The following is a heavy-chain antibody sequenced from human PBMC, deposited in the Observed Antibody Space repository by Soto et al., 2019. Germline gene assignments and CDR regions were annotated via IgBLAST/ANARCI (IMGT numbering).Heavy chain of an antibody. Sequence: PGGSLRLSCAASGFTFSSYSMNWVRQAPGKGLEWVSSISSSSSYIYYADSVKGRFTISRDNAKNSLYLQMNSLRAEDTAVYYCASLGSYSNYGSCSDSCGQGTLVTVSS. CDR1: GFTFSSYS. J-gene: IGHJ5*01. CDR2: ISSSSSYI. CDR3: ASLGSYSNYGSCSDS. V-gene: IGHV3-21*01. D-gene: IGHD4-4*01.